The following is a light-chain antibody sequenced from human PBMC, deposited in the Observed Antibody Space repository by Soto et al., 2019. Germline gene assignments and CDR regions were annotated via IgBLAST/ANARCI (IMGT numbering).Light chain of an antibody. J-gene: IGKJ4*01. Sequence: DIQMTQSPSTLSASVGDRVTITCRASQSISIWLAWYQQKPGKAPKILIYKASSLESGVPSRFSGSGSGTEFTLTISSLQSEDFAVYYCQQYNNWPLLTFGGGTKVDIK. CDR3: QQYNNWPLLT. CDR2: KAS. CDR1: QSISIW. V-gene: IGKV1-5*03.